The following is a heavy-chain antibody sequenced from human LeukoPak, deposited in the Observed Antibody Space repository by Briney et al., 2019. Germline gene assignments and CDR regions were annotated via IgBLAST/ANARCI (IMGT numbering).Heavy chain of an antibody. J-gene: IGHJ4*02. CDR1: GYTFTSYY. CDR2: INPSGGST. D-gene: IGHD2-15*01. Sequence: ASVKVSCKASGYTFTSYYMHWVRQAPGQGLEWMGIINPSGGSTSYAQKFQGRVTMTRDTSTSTVYMELSSLRSEDTAVYYCARDKSYRSGGSCYSRRYFDYWGQGTLVTVSS. V-gene: IGHV1-46*01. CDR3: ARDKSYRSGGSCYSRRYFDY.